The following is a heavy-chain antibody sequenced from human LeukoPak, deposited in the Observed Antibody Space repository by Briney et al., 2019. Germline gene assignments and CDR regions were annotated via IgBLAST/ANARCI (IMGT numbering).Heavy chain of an antibody. CDR1: GFTFSSYW. V-gene: IGHV3-7*01. J-gene: IGHJ4*02. CDR3: ASLAAAYSAKFDY. Sequence: GGSLRLSCAASGFTFSSYWMSWVRQAPGKRLEWVANIKQDGSEKYYVDFVKGRFTISRDNAKNSLYLQMNSLRAEDTAVYYCASLAAAYSAKFDYWGQGTLVTVSS. CDR2: IKQDGSEK. D-gene: IGHD6-13*01.